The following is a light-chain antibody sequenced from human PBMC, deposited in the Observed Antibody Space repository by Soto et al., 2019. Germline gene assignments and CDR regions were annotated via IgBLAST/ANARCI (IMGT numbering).Light chain of an antibody. CDR1: SSDVGGYNY. Sequence: QSVLTQPASVSGSPGQSITISCTGTSSDVGGYNYVSWYQQHPGKAPKLMIYDVSNRPSGVSNRVSGSKSGNTASLTISGLQAEDEADYYCSSYTSSSTYVVFGGGTKVTVL. J-gene: IGLJ2*01. CDR2: DVS. CDR3: SSYTSSSTYVV. V-gene: IGLV2-14*01.